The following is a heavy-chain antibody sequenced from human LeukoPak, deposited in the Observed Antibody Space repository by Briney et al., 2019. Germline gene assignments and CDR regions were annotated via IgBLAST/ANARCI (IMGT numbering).Heavy chain of an antibody. Sequence: GGSLRLSCAASGSTFDDYGMSWVRQAPGKGLEWVSGINWNGGSSVYADSVKGRFTISRDNAKNSLYLQVNSLRAEDTALYYCARLFFYDGSGYYGYLDYWGQGTLVTVSS. J-gene: IGHJ4*02. V-gene: IGHV3-20*04. CDR1: GSTFDDYG. CDR2: INWNGGSS. CDR3: ARLFFYDGSGYYGYLDY. D-gene: IGHD3-22*01.